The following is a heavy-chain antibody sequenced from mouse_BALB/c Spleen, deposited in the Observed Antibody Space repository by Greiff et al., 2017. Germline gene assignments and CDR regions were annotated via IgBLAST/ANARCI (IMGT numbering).Heavy chain of an antibody. J-gene: IGHJ2*01. V-gene: IGHV2-6-7*01. D-gene: IGHD1-1*01. CDR2: IWGDGST. Sequence: VQRVESGPGLVAPSQSLSITCTVSGFSLTGYGVNWVRQPPGKGLEWLGMIWGDGSTDYNSALKSRLSISKDNSKSQVFLKMNSLQTDDTARYYCARHGSRVYYFDYWGQGTTLTVSS. CDR1: GFSLTGYG. CDR3: ARHGSRVYYFDY.